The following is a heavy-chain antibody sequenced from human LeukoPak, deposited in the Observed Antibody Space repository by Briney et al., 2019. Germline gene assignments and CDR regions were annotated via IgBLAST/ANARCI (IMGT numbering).Heavy chain of an antibody. CDR3: ARTRDFWSGFFDY. Sequence: SQTLSLTCDVSGGSITSDTYYWSWIRQQPGKGLEWIGYILHSGSTYNNPSLKSRVTISVDTSKSQFSLKLSSVTAADAAVYYCARTRDFWSGFFDYWGQGTLVTVSS. J-gene: IGHJ4*02. D-gene: IGHD3-3*01. CDR2: ILHSGST. V-gene: IGHV4-30-2*01. CDR1: GGSITSDTYY.